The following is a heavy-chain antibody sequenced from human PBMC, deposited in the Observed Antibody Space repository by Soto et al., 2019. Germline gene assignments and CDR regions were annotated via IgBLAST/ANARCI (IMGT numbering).Heavy chain of an antibody. CDR2: IDGSGTTK. Sequence: AQLLESGGGLVQPGGSLRLSCGVSGFTFNDFEMNWVRQAPGKGLEWLAYIDGSGTTKKYADSVRGRFTISRDNPNNSLFLQMSSLSAADTAIYYCARGFGRFNYWGQGTLVSVSS. CDR3: ARGFGRFNY. V-gene: IGHV3-48*03. D-gene: IGHD3-10*01. J-gene: IGHJ4*02. CDR1: GFTFNDFE.